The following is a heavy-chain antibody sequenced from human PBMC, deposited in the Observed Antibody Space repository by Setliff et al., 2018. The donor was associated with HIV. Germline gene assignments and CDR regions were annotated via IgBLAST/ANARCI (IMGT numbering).Heavy chain of an antibody. CDR2: IYYSGST. CDR3: ARLCIAAAGTRSIPWYFDL. V-gene: IGHV4-59*08. D-gene: IGHD6-13*01. J-gene: IGHJ2*01. Sequence: SETLSLTCTVSGGSISSYYWSWIRQPPGKGLEWIGYIYYSGSTNYNPSLKSRVTISVDTSKNQFSLKLSSVTAADTAVYYCARLCIAAAGTRSIPWYFDLWGRGTLVTV. CDR1: GGSISSYY.